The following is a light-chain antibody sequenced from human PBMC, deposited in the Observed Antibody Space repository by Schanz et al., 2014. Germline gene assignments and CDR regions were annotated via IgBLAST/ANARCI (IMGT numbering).Light chain of an antibody. CDR2: GNN. V-gene: IGLV1-40*01. CDR1: SSNIGTGYE. CDR3: QSYDSSLSGWV. Sequence: QSVLTQPPSVSGAPGQRVTISCTGSSSNIGTGYEVHWYQQPPGTPPKLLIYGNNNRPSGVPDRFSGSTSGTSASLAISDLQSEDEADYYCQSYDSSLSGWVFGGGTKLTVL. J-gene: IGLJ3*02.